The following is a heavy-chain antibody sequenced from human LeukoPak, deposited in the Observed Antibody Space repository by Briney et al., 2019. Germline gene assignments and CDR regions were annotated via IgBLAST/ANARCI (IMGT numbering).Heavy chain of an antibody. CDR3: ARDGIAATGGMDV. J-gene: IGHJ6*02. V-gene: IGHV4-31*03. CDR2: IYYNGST. CDR1: GGSISSGGYY. Sequence: SETLSLTCTVSGGSISSGGYYWSWIRQPPGKGLEWIGYIYYNGSTYYNPSLKSRVTISVDTSKNQFSLKLSSVTAADTAVYYCARDGIAATGGMDVWGQGTTVTVSS. D-gene: IGHD6-13*01.